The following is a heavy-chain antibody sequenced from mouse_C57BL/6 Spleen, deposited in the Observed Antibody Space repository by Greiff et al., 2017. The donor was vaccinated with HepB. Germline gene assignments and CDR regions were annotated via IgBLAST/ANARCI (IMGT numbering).Heavy chain of an antibody. V-gene: IGHV1-69*01. CDR2: IDPSDSYT. CDR1: GYTFTSYW. CDR3: ARWDSSGYVAD. J-gene: IGHJ3*01. Sequence: QVQLQQPGAELVMPGASVKLSCKASGYTFTSYWMHWVKQRPGQGLEWIGEIDPSDSYTNYNQKFKGKSTLTVDKSSSTAYMQLSSLTSEDSAVYYCARWDSSGYVADWGQGTLVTVSA. D-gene: IGHD3-2*02.